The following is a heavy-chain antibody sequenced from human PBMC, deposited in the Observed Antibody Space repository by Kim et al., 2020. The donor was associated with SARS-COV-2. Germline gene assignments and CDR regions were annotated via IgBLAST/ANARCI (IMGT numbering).Heavy chain of an antibody. CDR2: ISGSGGSK. D-gene: IGHD3-10*01. Sequence: GGSLRLSCAASGFTFSDYDMSWVRQAPGKGLEWVSAISGSGGSKYYADSVKGRFTISRDNAKNTLYLQMNSMRAEDTAVYYCAKVGGLGSYYYPFDDWGQGTLVTVSS. CDR1: GFTFSDYD. V-gene: IGHV3-23*01. J-gene: IGHJ4*02. CDR3: AKVGGLGSYYYPFDD.